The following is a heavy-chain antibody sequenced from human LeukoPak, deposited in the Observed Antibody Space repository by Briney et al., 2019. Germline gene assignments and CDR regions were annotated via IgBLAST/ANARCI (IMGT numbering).Heavy chain of an antibody. V-gene: IGHV3-48*01. CDR1: GFTFSSYS. D-gene: IGHD2-2*01. CDR3: ARDVVVVVPSYSDY. J-gene: IGHJ4*02. CDR2: ISSSSSTI. Sequence: PGGSLRLSCAVSGFTFSSYSMNWVRQAPGKGLEWVSYISSSSSTIYYADSVKGRFTISRDNAKNSLYLQMNSLRAEDTAVYYCARDVVVVVPSYSDYWGQGTLVTVSS.